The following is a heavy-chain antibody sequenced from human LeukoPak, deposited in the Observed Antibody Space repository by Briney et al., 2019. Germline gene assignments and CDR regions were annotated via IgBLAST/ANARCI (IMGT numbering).Heavy chain of an antibody. D-gene: IGHD4-17*01. V-gene: IGHV4-59*01. CDR3: ARTAPDDDYGDYGGWFDP. Sequence: SETLSLTCTVSGGSFSSYYWSWIRQPPGKGLEWVGDIYYSGSTNYNPSLKSRVTISVDTSKNQFSLKLSSVTAADTAVYYCARTAPDDDYGDYGGWFDPWGQGTLVTVSS. CDR2: IYYSGST. CDR1: GGSFSSYY. J-gene: IGHJ5*02.